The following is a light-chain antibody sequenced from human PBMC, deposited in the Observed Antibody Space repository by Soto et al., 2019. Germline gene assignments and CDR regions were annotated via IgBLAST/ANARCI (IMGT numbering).Light chain of an antibody. J-gene: IGKJ5*01. CDR2: GAS. V-gene: IGKV3-20*01. Sequence: VVFTRWPRTHSKTQGERATLSCRASQSVSSSYLAWYHQKPGQVPRLLIYGASSRATGIPDRFSGSGSGTDFTLTISRLEPEDFAVYYCQQYGSSPITFGQGTRLEI. CDR1: QSVSSSY. CDR3: QQYGSSPIT.